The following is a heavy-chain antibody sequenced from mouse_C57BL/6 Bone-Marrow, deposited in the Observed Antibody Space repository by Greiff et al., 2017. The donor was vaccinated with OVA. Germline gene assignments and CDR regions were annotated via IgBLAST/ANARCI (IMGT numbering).Heavy chain of an antibody. V-gene: IGHV1-4*01. CDR1: GYTFTSYT. CDR2: INPSSGYT. CDR3: ASLITTVDY. D-gene: IGHD1-1*01. J-gene: IGHJ2*01. Sequence: QVQLKESGAELARPGASVKMSCKASGYTFTSYTMHWVKQRPGQGLEWIGYINPSSGYTKYNQKFKDKATLTADKSSSTAYMQLSSLTSEDSAVYYCASLITTVDYWGQGTTLTVSS.